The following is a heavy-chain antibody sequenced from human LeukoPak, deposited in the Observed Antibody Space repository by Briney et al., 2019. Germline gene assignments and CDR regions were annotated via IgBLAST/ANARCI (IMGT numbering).Heavy chain of an antibody. D-gene: IGHD6-6*01. CDR3: ARGRRQQLVLTYYYYMDV. CDR1: GYTFTSYD. Sequence: ASVKVSCKASGYTFTSYDINWVRQATGQGLEWMGWMNPNSGNTGYAQKFQGRVTMTRNTSISTAYMELSSLRSEDTAVYYCARGRRQQLVLTYYYYMDVWGKGTTVTVSS. J-gene: IGHJ6*03. CDR2: MNPNSGNT. V-gene: IGHV1-8*01.